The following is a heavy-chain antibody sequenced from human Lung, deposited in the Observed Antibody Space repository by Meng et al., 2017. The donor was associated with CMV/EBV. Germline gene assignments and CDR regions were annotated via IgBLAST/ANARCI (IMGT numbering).Heavy chain of an antibody. J-gene: IGHJ5*02. CDR2: ISAYNGNT. V-gene: IGHV1-18*01. CDR3: ARDLPGGTKGTWLDL. Sequence: VKVVHSGGGVKKTVASVKVSCKASGYIFNNYGVIWVRQAPGQGPEWMGWISAYNGNTNYAQNFQGRFTMTTDTSTSTAYMELRGLRSDDTAVYYCARDLPGGTKGTWLDLWGQGTLVTVSS. CDR1: GYIFNNYG. D-gene: IGHD1-14*01.